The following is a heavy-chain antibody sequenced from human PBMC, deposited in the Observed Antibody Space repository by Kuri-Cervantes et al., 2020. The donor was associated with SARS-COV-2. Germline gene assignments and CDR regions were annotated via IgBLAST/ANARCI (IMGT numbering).Heavy chain of an antibody. CDR2: ISSDGNKL. CDR3: AKDRAGVYDF. D-gene: IGHD3-16*01. Sequence: GESLKISCGALGFPFTSFAIYWVRQAPGKGLEWLSIISSDGNKLHYIDSVKGRFTISRDNSQNTLHLQMNSLRDEDTAIYYCAKDRAGVYDFWGQGTLVTVSS. V-gene: IGHV3-30*10. J-gene: IGHJ4*02. CDR1: GFPFTSFA.